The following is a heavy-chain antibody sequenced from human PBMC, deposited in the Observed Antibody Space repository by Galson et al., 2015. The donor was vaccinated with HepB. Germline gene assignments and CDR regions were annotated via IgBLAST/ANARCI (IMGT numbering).Heavy chain of an antibody. CDR3: ARDSSSPRMVRGRGGLYYGMDV. Sequence: SVKVSCKASGYTFTSYGISWVRQAPGQGLEWMGWISAYNDNTNYAQKLQGRVTMTTDTSTSTAYMELRSLRSDDTAAYYCARDSSSPRMVRGRGGLYYGMDVWGQGTTVTVSS. J-gene: IGHJ6*02. D-gene: IGHD3-10*01. CDR2: ISAYNDNT. V-gene: IGHV1-18*01. CDR1: GYTFTSYG.